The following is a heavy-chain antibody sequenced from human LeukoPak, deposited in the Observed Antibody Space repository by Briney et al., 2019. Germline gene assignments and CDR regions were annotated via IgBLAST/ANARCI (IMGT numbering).Heavy chain of an antibody. V-gene: IGHV5-51*01. CDR3: ARGDGSGSYPGWFDP. CDR1: GYSFTSYW. CDR2: IYPGDSDT. J-gene: IGHJ5*02. Sequence: GESLKISCKGSGYSFTSYWIGWVRQMPGKGLEWMGIIYPGDSDTRYSPSFQGRVTISVDKSISTVYLQWSSLKASDTAMYYCARGDGSGSYPGWFDPWGQGTQVTVSS. D-gene: IGHD3-10*01.